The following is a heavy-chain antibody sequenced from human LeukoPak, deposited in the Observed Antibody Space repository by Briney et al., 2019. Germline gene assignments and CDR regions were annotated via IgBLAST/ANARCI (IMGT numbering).Heavy chain of an antibody. CDR2: ISYDGSDK. CDR1: GFTFSSYG. J-gene: IGHJ4*02. Sequence: GGSLRLSCAASGFTFSSYGMHWVRQAPGKGLEWVAVISYDGSDKYYADSVKGRFTISRDNSKNTLYLQMNSLRAEDTAVYYCAKDISGGHCPDYWGQGTLVTVSS. V-gene: IGHV3-30*18. D-gene: IGHD2-21*02. CDR3: AKDISGGHCPDY.